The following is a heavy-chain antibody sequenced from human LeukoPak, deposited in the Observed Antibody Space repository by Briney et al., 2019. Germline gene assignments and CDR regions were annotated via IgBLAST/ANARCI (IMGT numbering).Heavy chain of an antibody. D-gene: IGHD4-23*01. V-gene: IGHV1-18*01. CDR1: GYTFTSYD. Sequence: ASVKVSCKASGYTFTSYDISWVRQAPGQGLEWMGWISAYNGNTNYAQKLQGRVTMTTDTSTSTAYMELRSLRSDDTAVYYCARVEWAMATVVSCYYYYYMDVWGKGTTVTISS. CDR2: ISAYNGNT. J-gene: IGHJ6*03. CDR3: ARVEWAMATVVSCYYYYYMDV.